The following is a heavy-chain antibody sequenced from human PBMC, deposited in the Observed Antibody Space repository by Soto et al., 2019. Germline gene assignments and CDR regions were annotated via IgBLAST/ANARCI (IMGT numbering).Heavy chain of an antibody. V-gene: IGHV4-31*03. J-gene: IGHJ5*02. CDR2: IYYSGST. CDR1: GGSISSGGYY. Sequence: SETLSLTCTVSGGSISSGGYYWSWIRQHPGKGLEWIGYIYYSGSTYYNPSLKSRVTISVDTSKNQFSLKLSSVTAADTAVYYCARAPWATVTTGFDPWGQGTLVTVSS. CDR3: ARAPWATVTTGFDP. D-gene: IGHD4-17*01.